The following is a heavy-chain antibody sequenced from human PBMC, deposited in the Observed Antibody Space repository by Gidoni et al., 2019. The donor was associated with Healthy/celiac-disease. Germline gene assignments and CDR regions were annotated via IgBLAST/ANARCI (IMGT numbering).Heavy chain of an antibody. CDR3: AKDRPPVGVVFTPFFDY. J-gene: IGHJ4*02. D-gene: IGHD1-26*01. CDR2: ISGSGGST. V-gene: IGHV3-23*04. CDR1: GFTFSSYA. Sequence: EVQLVESGGGLVQPGGSLRLSCAASGFTFSSYAMSWVRQAPGKGLEWVSAISGSGGSTYYADSVKGRFTISRDNSKNTRYLQMNSLRAEDTAVYYCAKDRPPVGVVFTPFFDYWGQGTLVTVSS.